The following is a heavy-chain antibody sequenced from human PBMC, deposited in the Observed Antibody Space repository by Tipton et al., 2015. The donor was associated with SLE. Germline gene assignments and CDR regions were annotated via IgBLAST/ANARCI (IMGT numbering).Heavy chain of an antibody. D-gene: IGHD4-17*01. Sequence: GLVKPSETLSLTCTVSGGSISFDYWSWIRQSAGRGLEWIGRIYSSGDRDYNPSLRSRVTMSIDASQNRVSLRLKSVSAADTAVYYCAIGSHYGDYFDSWGQGTLVTVSS. J-gene: IGHJ4*02. CDR1: GGSISFDY. CDR3: AIGSHYGDYFDS. V-gene: IGHV4-4*07. CDR2: IYSSGDR.